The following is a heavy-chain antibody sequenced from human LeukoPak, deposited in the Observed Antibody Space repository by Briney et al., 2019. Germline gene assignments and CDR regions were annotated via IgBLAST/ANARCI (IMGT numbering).Heavy chain of an antibody. CDR1: GFTFDDYA. J-gene: IGHJ4*02. D-gene: IGHD3-22*01. Sequence: GGSLRLSCAASGFTFDDYAMHWVRHAPGKGLEWVSGISWNSGSIGYADSVKGRFTISRDNAKNSLYLQMNSLRAEDTALYYCAKAADSSGNTDYWGQGTLVTVSS. CDR3: AKAADSSGNTDY. V-gene: IGHV3-9*01. CDR2: ISWNSGSI.